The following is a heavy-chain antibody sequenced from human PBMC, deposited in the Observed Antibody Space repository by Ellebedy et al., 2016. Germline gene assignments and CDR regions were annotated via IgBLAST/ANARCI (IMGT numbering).Heavy chain of an antibody. J-gene: IGHJ4*02. CDR2: IYNSGRI. CDR1: GGSISDDY. CDR3: ARLGTFGSGTPFDY. V-gene: IGHV4-59*08. D-gene: IGHD3-10*01. Sequence: SETLSLTCTVSGGSISDDYWSWVRQPPGKGLEWIGYIYNSGRIKYNPSLKSRVTISGDTSKNQFSLKLSSVTAADTAVYYCARLGTFGSGTPFDYWGQGALVTVSS.